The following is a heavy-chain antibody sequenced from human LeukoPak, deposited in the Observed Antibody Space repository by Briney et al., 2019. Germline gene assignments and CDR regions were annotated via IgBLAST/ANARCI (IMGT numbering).Heavy chain of an antibody. Sequence: KPSETLSLTCTVSGGSISSSSYYWGWIRQPPGKGLEWIGSIYYSGSTYYNPSLKSRVTISLDTSKNQFSLKLSSVTAADTAVYYCASVRRGFGESSKYYAYYYMGVWGKGTTVTISS. D-gene: IGHD3-10*01. CDR1: GGSISSSSYY. CDR2: IYYSGST. CDR3: ASVRRGFGESSKYYAYYYMGV. J-gene: IGHJ6*03. V-gene: IGHV4-39*01.